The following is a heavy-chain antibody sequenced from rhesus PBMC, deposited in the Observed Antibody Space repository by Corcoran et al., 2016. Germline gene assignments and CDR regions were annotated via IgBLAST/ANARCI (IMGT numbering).Heavy chain of an antibody. J-gene: IGHJ4*01. D-gene: IGHD6-25*01. V-gene: IGHV4-122*02. CDR3: ARDSGSSDY. CDR2: ITYRGST. Sequence: QVQLQESGPGLVKPSETLSLTCAVSGGSISSGYYYWSWIRQPPGKGLEWIGYITYRGSTSYNPSLKSRVTISRDTSKNQFSLKLSSVTAADTAVYYCARDSGSSDYWGQGVLVTVSS. CDR1: GGSISSGYYY.